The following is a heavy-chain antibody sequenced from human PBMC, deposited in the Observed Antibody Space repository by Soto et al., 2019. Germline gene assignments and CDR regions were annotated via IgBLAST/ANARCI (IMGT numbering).Heavy chain of an antibody. CDR2: IYYSGST. J-gene: IGHJ6*02. D-gene: IGHD2-2*01. Sequence: SETLSLTCTVSGGSISSYYWSWIRQPPGKGLEWIGYIYYSGSTNYNPSLKSRVTISVDTSKNQFSLKLSSVTAADTAVYYCARGPLVPAAIWRASYDYVWGQGTPVTVSS. CDR1: GGSISSYY. V-gene: IGHV4-59*01. CDR3: ARGPLVPAAIWRASYDYV.